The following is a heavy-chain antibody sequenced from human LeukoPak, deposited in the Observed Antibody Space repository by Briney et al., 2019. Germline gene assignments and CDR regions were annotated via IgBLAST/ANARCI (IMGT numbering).Heavy chain of an antibody. CDR1: GFTFSSYW. CDR2: INSDGSST. D-gene: IGHD2-15*01. V-gene: IGHV3-74*01. CDR3: ARGGLFKYFFDY. J-gene: IGHJ4*02. Sequence: SGGSLRLSCAASGFTFSSYWMHWVRQAPGKGLVWVSRINSDGSSTSYADSVKGRFTISRDNAKNTLYLQMNSLRAEDTAVYYCARGGLFKYFFDYWGQGTPVTVSS.